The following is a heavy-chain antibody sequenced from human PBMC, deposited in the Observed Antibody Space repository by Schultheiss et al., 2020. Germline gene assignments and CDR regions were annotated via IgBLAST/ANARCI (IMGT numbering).Heavy chain of an antibody. V-gene: IGHV3-23*01. Sequence: GGSLRLSCAASGFTFSSYSMNWVRQAPGKGLEWVSAISGSGGSTYYADSVKGRFTISRDNSKNTLYLQMNSLRAEDTAVYYCAKDIRVSGSYLYDYWGQGTLVTVSS. D-gene: IGHD1-26*01. CDR1: GFTFSSYS. J-gene: IGHJ4*02. CDR2: ISGSGGST. CDR3: AKDIRVSGSYLYDY.